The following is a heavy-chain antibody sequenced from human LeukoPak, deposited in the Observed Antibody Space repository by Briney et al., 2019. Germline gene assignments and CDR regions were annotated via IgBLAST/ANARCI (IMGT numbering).Heavy chain of an antibody. Sequence: GRSLRLSCAASGFTFSSYGMHWVRQAPGKGLEWVAVISYDGSNKDYADSVKGRFTISRDNSKNTLYLQMNSLRAEDTAVYYCAKGGLHIVVVTALDYWGQGTLVTVSS. D-gene: IGHD2-21*02. J-gene: IGHJ4*02. CDR3: AKGGLHIVVVTALDY. CDR1: GFTFSSYG. V-gene: IGHV3-30*18. CDR2: ISYDGSNK.